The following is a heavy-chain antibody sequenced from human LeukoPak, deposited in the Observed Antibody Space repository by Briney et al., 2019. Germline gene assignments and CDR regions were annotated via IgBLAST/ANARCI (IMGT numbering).Heavy chain of an antibody. Sequence: ASVKVSCKASGYTFTSYYMYWVRQAPGQGLEWMGIINPSGGSTSYAQKFQGRVTMTRDTSTSTVYMELSSLRSEDTAVYYCARDRVIHLEWGDDDAFDIWGQGTTVTVSS. CDR1: GYTFTSYY. CDR3: ARDRVIHLEWGDDDAFDI. CDR2: INPSGGST. D-gene: IGHD3-3*01. V-gene: IGHV1-46*01. J-gene: IGHJ3*02.